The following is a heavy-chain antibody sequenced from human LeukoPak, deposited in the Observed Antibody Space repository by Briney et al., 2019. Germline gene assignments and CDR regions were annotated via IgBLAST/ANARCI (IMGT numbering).Heavy chain of an antibody. CDR3: ARHRSGYQNNPNWFDP. CDR2: IVPIFGTA. Sequence: SVKVSCKASGGTLSSYAISWVRQAPGQGLEWMGRIVPIFGTANYAQKFQGRVTITTDESTSTAYMELSSLRSEDTAVYYCARHRSGYQNNPNWFDPWGQGTLVTVSS. V-gene: IGHV1-69*05. J-gene: IGHJ5*02. CDR1: GGTLSSYA. D-gene: IGHD5-12*01.